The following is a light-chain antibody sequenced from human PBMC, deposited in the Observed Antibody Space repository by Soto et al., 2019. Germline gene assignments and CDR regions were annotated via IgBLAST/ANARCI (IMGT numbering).Light chain of an antibody. CDR2: GVS. CDR3: HQYGDAPWT. CDR1: QTIWRY. V-gene: IGKV3-20*01. Sequence: EIVLTQSPGTLSLPPGERATLSCRASQTIWRYFAWYQQKPRQAPRLLIHGVSSRAPGIPDRFSASESGTDVTLTISRLEPEDFAVYYCHQYGDAPWTFGQGTKVEIK. J-gene: IGKJ1*01.